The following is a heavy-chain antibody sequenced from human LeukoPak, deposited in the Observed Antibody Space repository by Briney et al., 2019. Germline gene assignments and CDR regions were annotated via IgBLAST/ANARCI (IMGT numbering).Heavy chain of an antibody. CDR3: ASYRQSRRPYYFDY. D-gene: IGHD1-14*01. J-gene: IGHJ4*02. CDR2: IKQDGSEK. CDR1: GFTFSSYW. V-gene: IGHV3-7*01. Sequence: PGGSLRLSCAASGFTFSSYWMSWVRQAPGKGLEWVANIKQDGSEKYYVDSVKGRFTISRDNAKNSLYLQMNSLRAEDTAVYYCASYRQSRRPYYFDYWGQGTLVTVSS.